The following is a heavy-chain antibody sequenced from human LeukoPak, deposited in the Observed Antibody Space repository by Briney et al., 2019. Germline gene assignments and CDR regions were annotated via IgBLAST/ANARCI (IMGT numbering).Heavy chain of an antibody. J-gene: IGHJ6*02. CDR1: GYSFTSYW. CDR2: IYPGDSDT. V-gene: IGHV5-51*01. D-gene: IGHD1-7*01. CDR3: ARHTGTHYYYYGMDV. Sequence: GESLQISCQGSGYSFTSYWIGWVRQMPGKGLEWMGIIYPGDSDTRYSPSFQGQVTISADKSISTAYLQWSSLKASDTAMYYCARHTGTHYYYYGMDVWGQGTTVTVSS.